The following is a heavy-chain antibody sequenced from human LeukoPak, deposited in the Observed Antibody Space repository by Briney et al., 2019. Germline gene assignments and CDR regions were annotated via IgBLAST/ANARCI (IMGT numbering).Heavy chain of an antibody. CDR3: ARAVVRAAAGTGWFDP. Sequence: SGTLSLTCAVYGGSFSGYYWSWIRQPPGKGLEWIGEINHSGSTNYNPSLKSRVTISVDTSKNQFSLKLSSVTAADTAVYYCARAVVRAAAGTGWFDPWGQGTLVTVSS. D-gene: IGHD6-13*01. CDR1: GGSFSGYY. CDR2: INHSGST. V-gene: IGHV4-34*01. J-gene: IGHJ5*02.